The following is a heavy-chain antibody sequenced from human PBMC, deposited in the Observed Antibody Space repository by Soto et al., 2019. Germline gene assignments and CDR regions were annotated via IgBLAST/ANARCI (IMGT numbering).Heavy chain of an antibody. CDR1: GGSISSYY. CDR3: ARAYGGYADY. V-gene: IGHV4-59*01. D-gene: IGHD5-12*01. J-gene: IGHJ4*02. CDR2: IYYSGST. Sequence: QVQLQESGPGLVKPSETLSLTCTVSGGSISSYYWSWIRQPPGKGLEWIGYIYYSGSTNYNPSLKSRVTTSVDTSKTQFSLQLSSVTAADTAVYYCARAYGGYADYWGQGALVTVSS.